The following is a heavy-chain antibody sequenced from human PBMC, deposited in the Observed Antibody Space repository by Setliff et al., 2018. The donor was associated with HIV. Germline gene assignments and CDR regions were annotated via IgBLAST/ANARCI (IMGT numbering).Heavy chain of an antibody. V-gene: IGHV4-30-4*08. CDR1: GYSISSGYY. CDR3: AREVNAVADSDAFDI. D-gene: IGHD6-19*01. Sequence: PSETLSLTCGVSGYSISSGYYWSWIRQPPGKGLEWIGYIYYTGSAYYNPSLKSRITISIDTSKNQFSLNLNSVTAADTAVYYCAREVNAVADSDAFDIWGQGTRVTVSS. J-gene: IGHJ3*02. CDR2: IYYTGSA.